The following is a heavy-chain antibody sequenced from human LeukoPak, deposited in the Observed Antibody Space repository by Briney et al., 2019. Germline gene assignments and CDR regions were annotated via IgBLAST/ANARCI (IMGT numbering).Heavy chain of an antibody. CDR3: ARDAIGSGSTDY. D-gene: IGHD3-10*01. CDR1: GGSFSGYY. Sequence: SETLSLTCAVYGGSFSGYYWSWIRQPPGKGLEWIGEINHSGSTNYNPSLKRRVTISVDTSKNQFSLKLSSVTAADTAVYYCARDAIGSGSTDYWGQGTLVTVSS. V-gene: IGHV4-34*01. CDR2: INHSGST. J-gene: IGHJ4*02.